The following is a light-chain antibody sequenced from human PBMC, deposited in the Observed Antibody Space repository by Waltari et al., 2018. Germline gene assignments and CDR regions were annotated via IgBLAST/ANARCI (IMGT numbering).Light chain of an antibody. J-gene: IGKJ4*01. V-gene: IGKV1-39*01. Sequence: DIQMTQSPSSLSASVGDRVTITCRASQRISNYVNWYQQKAVKAPKLLIYLASTLQSGVPSRFSGSGSGTDFTLTINSLQPEDLATYFCQQGYSSPLAFGGGTQVEIK. CDR1: QRISNY. CDR2: LAS. CDR3: QQGYSSPLA.